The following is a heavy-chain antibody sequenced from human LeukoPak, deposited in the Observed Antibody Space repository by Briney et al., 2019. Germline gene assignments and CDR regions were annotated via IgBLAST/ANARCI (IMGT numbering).Heavy chain of an antibody. D-gene: IGHD5-18*01. CDR3: ARGRLRIQLWSHLTFFDY. J-gene: IGHJ4*02. Sequence: ASVEVSCKASGYTFTGYYMHWVRQAPGQGLEWMGRINPNSGGTNYAQKFQGRVTMTRDTSISTAYMELSRLRSDDTAVYYCARGRLRIQLWSHLTFFDYWGQGTLVTVSS. CDR1: GYTFTGYY. V-gene: IGHV1-2*06. CDR2: INPNSGGT.